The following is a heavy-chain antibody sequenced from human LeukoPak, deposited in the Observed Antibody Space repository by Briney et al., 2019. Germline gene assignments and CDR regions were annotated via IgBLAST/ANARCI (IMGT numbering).Heavy chain of an antibody. CDR1: GFTFSDYY. D-gene: IGHD3-10*01. CDR3: ARSSEYYYYYMDV. V-gene: IGHV3-11*01. Sequence: GGSLRLSCAASGFTFSDYYMSWIRQAPGKGLEWVSYISNSGTTIYYADSVKGRFTISRDNSKNTLYLQMNSLRAEDTAVYYCARSSEYYYYYMDVWGKGTTVTISS. CDR2: ISNSGTTI. J-gene: IGHJ6*03.